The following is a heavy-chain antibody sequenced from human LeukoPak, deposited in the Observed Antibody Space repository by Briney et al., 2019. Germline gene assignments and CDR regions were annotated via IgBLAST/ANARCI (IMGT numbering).Heavy chain of an antibody. CDR3: ARVRITMVRGVLDY. V-gene: IGHV3-7*01. J-gene: IGHJ4*02. D-gene: IGHD3-10*01. CDR2: IKQDGSEK. CDR1: GFTFSNNW. Sequence: GGSLRLSCVDSGFTFSNNWMSWVRQAPGKGLEWVANIKQDGSEKYYVDSVKGRFTISRDNAKNSLYLQMNSLRAEDTAVYYCARVRITMVRGVLDYWGQGTLVTVSS.